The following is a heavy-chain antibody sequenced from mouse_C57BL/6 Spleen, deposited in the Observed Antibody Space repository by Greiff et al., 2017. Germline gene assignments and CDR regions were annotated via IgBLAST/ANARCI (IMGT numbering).Heavy chain of an antibody. CDR2: IDPSDSYT. Sequence: QVQLQQPGAELVKPGASVKLSCKASGYTFTSYWMQWVKQRPGQGLEWIGEIDPSDSYTNYNQKFKGKATLTVDTSSITAYMQLSSLTSEDSAVYYCARVDYYSNPAWFAYWGQGTLVTVSA. D-gene: IGHD2-5*01. CDR3: ARVDYYSNPAWFAY. CDR1: GYTFTSYW. J-gene: IGHJ3*01. V-gene: IGHV1-50*01.